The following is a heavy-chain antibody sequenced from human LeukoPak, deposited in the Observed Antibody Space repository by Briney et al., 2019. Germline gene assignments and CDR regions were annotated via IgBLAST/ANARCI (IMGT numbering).Heavy chain of an antibody. CDR3: AREADCSGGGCYRGAFDI. CDR2: ILYDGSNK. Sequence: QPGRCLRLSCAASGFTFSTYAMHWVRQAPGKGLEWVAFILYDGSNKYYGDSVKGRLTISRDNSKNTLFLQMNSLRAEDTAVYYCAREADCSGGGCYRGAFDIWGQGTMVAVSS. D-gene: IGHD2-15*01. V-gene: IGHV3-33*01. CDR1: GFTFSTYA. J-gene: IGHJ3*02.